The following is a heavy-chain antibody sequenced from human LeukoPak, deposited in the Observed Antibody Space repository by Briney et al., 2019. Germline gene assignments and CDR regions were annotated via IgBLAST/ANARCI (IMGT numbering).Heavy chain of an antibody. CDR2: IYYSGST. CDR1: GGSISSYY. CDR3: ARVFSYPLRAPFDP. V-gene: IGHV4-59*01. D-gene: IGHD3-3*01. J-gene: IGHJ5*02. Sequence: SETLSLTCTVSGGSISSYYWSWIRQPPGKGLEWIGYIYYSGSTNYNPSLKSRATISVDTSKNQFSLKLSSVTAADTAVYYCARVFSYPLRAPFDPWGQGTLVTVSS.